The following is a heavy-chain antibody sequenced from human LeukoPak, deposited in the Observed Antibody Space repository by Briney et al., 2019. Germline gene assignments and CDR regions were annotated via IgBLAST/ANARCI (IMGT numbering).Heavy chain of an antibody. CDR1: GFTFSSYA. J-gene: IGHJ4*02. Sequence: GGSLRLSCAASGFTFSSYAMSWVRQAPGKGLEWVSGISGSGGSTYYADSVKGRFTISRDNSKNTLYLQMNSLRAEDTAVYYCAKGPHRINYDILTGQDYWGQGTLVTVSS. V-gene: IGHV3-23*01. CDR2: ISGSGGST. D-gene: IGHD3-9*01. CDR3: AKGPHRINYDILTGQDY.